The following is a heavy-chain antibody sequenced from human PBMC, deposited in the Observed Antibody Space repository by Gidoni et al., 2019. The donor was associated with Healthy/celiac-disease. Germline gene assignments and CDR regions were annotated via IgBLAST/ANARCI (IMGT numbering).Heavy chain of an antibody. CDR1: GRSTSSRSSY. CDR3: ARHPPLPRYSSCWSNWFDP. CDR2: IYYSGST. V-gene: IGHV4-39*01. Sequence: QLQLQESGPGLVQPSETLSLTCTVAGRSTSSRSSYWGWIRHPPGKGLEWSGSIYYSGSTYYNPSLKSRVTISVDTSKNQFSLKLSCVTAADTAVYYCARHPPLPRYSSCWSNWFDPWGQGTLVTVSS. D-gene: IGHD6-19*01. J-gene: IGHJ5*02.